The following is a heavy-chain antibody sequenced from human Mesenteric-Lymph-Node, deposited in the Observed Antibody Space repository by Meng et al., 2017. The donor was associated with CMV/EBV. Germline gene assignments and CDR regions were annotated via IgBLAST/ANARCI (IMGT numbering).Heavy chain of an antibody. V-gene: IGHV3-23*01. Sequence: GGSLRLSCAASGFSFRSYAMDWVRQAPGKGLEWVSGVSGIGTHTYYADSVRGRFTISRDNSKNTLFLQMNSLSVEDTAIYYCARRAGPIDYWGQGTLVTVSS. CDR2: VSGIGTHT. D-gene: IGHD6-19*01. CDR3: ARRAGPIDY. CDR1: GFSFRSYA. J-gene: IGHJ4*02.